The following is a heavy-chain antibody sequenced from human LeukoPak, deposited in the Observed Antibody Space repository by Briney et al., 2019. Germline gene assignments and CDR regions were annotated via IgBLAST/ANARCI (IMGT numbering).Heavy chain of an antibody. CDR1: GYSISSSYF. V-gene: IGHV4-38-2*02. J-gene: IGHJ5*02. CDR3: ARIYSSSWFLNWFDP. Sequence: PSETLSLTCTVSGYSISSSYFWGWIRQPPGKGLECIGTIYHSGSTYYNPSLKSRVTISVDTSKNQFSLKLNSVTAADTAVYYCARIYSSSWFLNWFDPWGQGTLVTVSS. D-gene: IGHD6-13*01. CDR2: IYHSGST.